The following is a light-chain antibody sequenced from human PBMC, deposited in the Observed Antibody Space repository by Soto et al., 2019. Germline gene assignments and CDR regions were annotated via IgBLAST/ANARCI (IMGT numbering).Light chain of an antibody. V-gene: IGLV2-14*01. J-gene: IGLJ1*01. Sequence: QSALTQPASVSASPGQSITISCTGTSSDVGGYNYVSWYQQHPGKAPKVMIYDVSNRPSGVSNRFSGSKSGNTAFLIIFGLQAEDEADYYCSSYTSSSTYVFGTGT. CDR1: SSDVGGYNY. CDR3: SSYTSSSTYV. CDR2: DVS.